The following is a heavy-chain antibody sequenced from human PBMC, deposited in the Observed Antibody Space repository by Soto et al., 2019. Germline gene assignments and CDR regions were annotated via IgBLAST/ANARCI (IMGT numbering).Heavy chain of an antibody. CDR2: ISGSGDLT. V-gene: IGHV3-23*01. CDR1: EFIFGSYA. D-gene: IGHD3-22*01. J-gene: IGHJ4*02. CDR3: AKKGGSSAYYSPMDY. Sequence: GGSLRLSCATSEFIFGSYAMNWVRQAPGKGLEWVSVISGSGDLTDYTDSVKGRFTISRDNSRQTLYLQMNSLRPEDTAVYYCAKKGGSSAYYSPMDYWGQGTLVTVSS.